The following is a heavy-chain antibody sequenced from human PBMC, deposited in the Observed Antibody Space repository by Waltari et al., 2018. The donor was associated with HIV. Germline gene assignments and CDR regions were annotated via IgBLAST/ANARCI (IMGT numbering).Heavy chain of an antibody. CDR1: GYTFTTHD. V-gene: IGHV1-8*01. CDR2: RSPNRGNT. CDR3: ARSLTSRPGYGGVMAF. J-gene: IGHJ4*02. D-gene: IGHD3-16*01. Sequence: QVQLVQSGAEVKKPGASVRVSCGTAGYTFTTHDINWVRQAAGQGLEWMGWRSPNRGNTGFAQNFQGRVTMTRNSSISTAYMELRSLKSEDTALYYCARSLTSRPGYGGVMAFWGQGSLVTVSS.